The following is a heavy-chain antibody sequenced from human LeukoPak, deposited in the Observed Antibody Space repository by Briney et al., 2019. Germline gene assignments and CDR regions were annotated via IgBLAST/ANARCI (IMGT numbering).Heavy chain of an antibody. D-gene: IGHD6-19*01. Sequence: ASVKVSCKACGDTFTSRYTIGAPQATGQGLEWIGWMNPNSGNTGYGQSFQGRITMTRDISIGTAYMELSNLTAEYTAIYYCTCWASGRRHNWGQGTLVTVSA. V-gene: IGHV1-8*01. CDR2: MNPNSGNT. J-gene: IGHJ4*02. CDR1: GDTFTSRY. CDR3: TCWASGRRHN.